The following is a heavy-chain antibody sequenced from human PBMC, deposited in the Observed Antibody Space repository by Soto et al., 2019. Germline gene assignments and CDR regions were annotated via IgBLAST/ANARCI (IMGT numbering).Heavy chain of an antibody. CDR3: LGGADSSYP. Sequence: EVQLVESGGGLVQPGGSLRLSCASSGITFGRNWMNWVRQAAGKGLEWVANIKEDGSEQHYVDSVRGRFTISRDNAKKSLYLQMNSLRAEDTVVYYCLGGADSSYPWGQGILVTVSS. CDR2: IKEDGSEQ. V-gene: IGHV3-7*03. D-gene: IGHD3-22*01. J-gene: IGHJ5*02. CDR1: GITFGRNW.